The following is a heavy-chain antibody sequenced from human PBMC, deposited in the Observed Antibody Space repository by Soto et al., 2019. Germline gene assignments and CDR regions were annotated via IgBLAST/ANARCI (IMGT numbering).Heavy chain of an antibody. CDR3: AGIIAARRSPYYYYGMDV. J-gene: IGHJ6*02. V-gene: IGHV4-30-4*01. CDR2: IYYSGST. D-gene: IGHD6-6*01. Sequence: SETLSLTCTVSGGSISSGDYYWSWIRQPPGKGLEWIGYIYYSGSTYYNPSLKSRVTISVDTSKNQFSLKLSSVTAADTAVDYCAGIIAARRSPYYYYGMDVGCQGTTVTVSS. CDR1: GGSISSGDYY.